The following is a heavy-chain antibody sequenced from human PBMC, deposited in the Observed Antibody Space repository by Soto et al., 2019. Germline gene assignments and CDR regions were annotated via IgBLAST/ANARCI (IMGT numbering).Heavy chain of an antibody. CDR3: ARDRVRPTSCSSTSCHSYYYYGMDV. CDR1: VYTFTGYY. D-gene: IGHD2-2*01. CDR2: ISPNSGGT. Sequence: ASVKFSFKASVYTFTGYYMHWVRHAPRQGLEWMGWISPNSGGTNYAQKFQGWVTMTRDTAISTAYMELSSVTAADTAVYYCARDRVRPTSCSSTSCHSYYYYGMDVWGQGTTVTVSS. V-gene: IGHV1-2*04. J-gene: IGHJ6*02.